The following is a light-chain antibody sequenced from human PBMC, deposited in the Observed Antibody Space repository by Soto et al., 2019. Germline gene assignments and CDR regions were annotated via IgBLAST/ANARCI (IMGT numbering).Light chain of an antibody. CDR1: QSVSSSY. CDR3: QHFGTSRWT. J-gene: IGKJ1*01. Sequence: EIVLTQSPGTLSLSPGERVTLSCRASQSVSSSYLGWYQQKLGQAPRLLTYGASSRATGIPDRFSGGGSGTDFTLTISKLEPEDFAMYYCQHFGTSRWTFGQGTKVEIK. CDR2: GAS. V-gene: IGKV3-20*01.